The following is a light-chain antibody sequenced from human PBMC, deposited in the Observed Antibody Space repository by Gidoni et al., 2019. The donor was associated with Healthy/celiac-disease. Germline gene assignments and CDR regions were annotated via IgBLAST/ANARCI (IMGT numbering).Light chain of an antibody. Sequence: EMVLTKSPGTLSLSPGERATRSCRASQSVSSSYLAWYQQKPGQAPRLLIYGASSRDTGIPDRFSGSGSGTDFTLTISRLEPEDFAVYYCQQYGSSPLTFGGGTKVEIK. J-gene: IGKJ4*01. CDR1: QSVSSSY. CDR3: QQYGSSPLT. V-gene: IGKV3-20*01. CDR2: GAS.